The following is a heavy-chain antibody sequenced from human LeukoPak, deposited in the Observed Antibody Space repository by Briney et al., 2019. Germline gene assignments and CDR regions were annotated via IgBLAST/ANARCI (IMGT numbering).Heavy chain of an antibody. CDR1: GFTFSSYG. Sequence: PGGSMRLSCAASGFTFSSYGMHWVRQAPGKGLEWVAVISYDGSNKYYADSVKGRFTISRDNSKNTLYLQMNSLRAEDTAVYYCAKDPNPYCSGGSCFFPFDYWGQGTLVTVSS. D-gene: IGHD2-15*01. CDR3: AKDPNPYCSGGSCFFPFDY. J-gene: IGHJ4*02. CDR2: ISYDGSNK. V-gene: IGHV3-30*18.